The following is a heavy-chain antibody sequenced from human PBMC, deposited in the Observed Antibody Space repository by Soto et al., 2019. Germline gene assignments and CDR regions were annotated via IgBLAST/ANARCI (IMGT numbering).Heavy chain of an antibody. CDR3: ARDRGSRSYAMDV. V-gene: IGHV4-59*01. D-gene: IGHD1-26*01. CDR2: IYYSGST. Sequence: SETLSLTCTVADDSISDYYWSWIRQPPGKGLEWVGNIYYSGSTNYNPSLKSRVTISVDTSKNQFSLKLTSVTAADTAVYYCARDRGSRSYAMDVWGQGTTVTVSS. J-gene: IGHJ6*02. CDR1: DDSISDYY.